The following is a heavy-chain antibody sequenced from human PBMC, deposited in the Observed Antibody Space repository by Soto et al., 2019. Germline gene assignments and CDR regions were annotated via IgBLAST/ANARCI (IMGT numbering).Heavy chain of an antibody. CDR2: MNPNSGNT. D-gene: IGHD3-22*01. CDR1: GYTFTSYD. V-gene: IGHV1-8*01. J-gene: IGHJ6*02. Sequence: QVQLVQSGAEVKKPGASVKVSCKASGYTFTSYDINWVRQATGQGLEWMGWMNPNSGNTGYAQKSQGTATITRNTCRRTTYVELSSVRAEDTAVYYCARGGAMIGVVITLSGGYGMYVWGQGTTVTVSS. CDR3: ARGGAMIGVVITLSGGYGMYV.